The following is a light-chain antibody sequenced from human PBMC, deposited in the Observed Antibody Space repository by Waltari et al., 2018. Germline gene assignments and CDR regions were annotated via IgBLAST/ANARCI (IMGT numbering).Light chain of an antibody. J-gene: IGLJ2*01. V-gene: IGLV2-14*03. CDR3: SSYTSRSTFVI. CDR2: DVT. CDR1: SSDVGGYNY. Sequence: QSALTQPASVSGSPGQSITISCTGTSSDVGGYNYVSWYQQYPGKAPKRMIYDVTERPSGVSTRFSGAKSGTTASLTIPGLQAEDEGDYHCSSYTSRSTFVIFGGGTKLTVL.